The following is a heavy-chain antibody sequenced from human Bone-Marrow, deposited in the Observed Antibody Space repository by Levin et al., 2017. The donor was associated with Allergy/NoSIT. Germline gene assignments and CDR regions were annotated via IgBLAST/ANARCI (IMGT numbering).Heavy chain of an antibody. J-gene: IGHJ2*01. CDR2: INRDGSST. CDR1: GFAFSNYW. D-gene: IGHD4-17*01. CDR3: ARDRVTTNWYFDL. Sequence: GESLKISCAASGFAFSNYWMHWVRQAPGKGLVWVSRINRDGSSTSYADSVKGRFTISRDNAKNTLYLQMNSLRAEDTSVYYCARDRVTTNWYFDLWSRGTLVTVSS. V-gene: IGHV3-74*01.